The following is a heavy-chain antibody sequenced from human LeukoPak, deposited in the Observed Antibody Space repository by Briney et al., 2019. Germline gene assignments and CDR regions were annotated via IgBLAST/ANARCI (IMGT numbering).Heavy chain of an antibody. J-gene: IGHJ4*02. CDR1: GYTFTDYY. D-gene: IGHD1-26*01. CDR3: ARGLVGATAQGVDY. CDR2: INPNSGGT. Sequence: GASVKVSCKASGYTFTDYYIHWVRQAPGQRLEWMGWINPNSGGTNYAQKFQGRVTMTRDTSISTAYMELSRLRSDDTAVYYCARGLVGATAQGVDYWGQGTLVTVSS. V-gene: IGHV1-2*02.